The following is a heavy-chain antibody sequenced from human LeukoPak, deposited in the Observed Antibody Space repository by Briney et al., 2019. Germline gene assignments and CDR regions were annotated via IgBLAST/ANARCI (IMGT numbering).Heavy chain of an antibody. CDR3: ARQSISGSSLSYFDY. CDR2: IFDSGST. J-gene: IGHJ4*02. D-gene: IGHD3-22*01. Sequence: SETLSLTCTVSGGSISSYYWSWIRQPPGKGLEWIGNIFDSGSTNYNPSLKSRLTISVDTSKNQCSLKLSSVTAADTAVYYCARQSISGSSLSYFDYWGQGTLVNVSS. V-gene: IGHV4-59*01. CDR1: GGSISSYY.